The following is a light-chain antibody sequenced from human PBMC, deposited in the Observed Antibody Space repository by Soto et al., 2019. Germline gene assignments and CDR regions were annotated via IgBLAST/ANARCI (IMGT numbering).Light chain of an antibody. J-gene: IGLJ3*02. CDR3: CSYAGSSTWV. V-gene: IGLV2-23*01. Sequence: QYALTQPASVSGSPGQSITISCTGTSSDVGNYNLVSWYQQHPGKAPKLMIYEGSKRPSGVSNRFSGSKSDNTASLTISGLQAEDEADYYCCSYAGSSTWVFGGGTKLTIL. CDR1: SSDVGNYNL. CDR2: EGS.